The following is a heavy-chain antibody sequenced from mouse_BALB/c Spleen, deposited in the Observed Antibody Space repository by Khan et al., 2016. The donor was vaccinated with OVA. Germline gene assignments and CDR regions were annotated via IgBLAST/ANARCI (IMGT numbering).Heavy chain of an antibody. J-gene: IGHJ2*01. V-gene: IGHV1-69*02. CDR3: TREVGYFDY. Sequence: QVQLQQPGAELVRPGASVKLSCKASGYTFTNYWINWVKQRPGQGLEWIGNIYPSDSYTNYNQNFKDRATLTVDKSSRTAYMQLSSPTSEDSAVFYCTREVGYFDYWGQGTTLTVSS. D-gene: IGHD1-3*01. CDR1: GYTFTNYW. CDR2: IYPSDSYT.